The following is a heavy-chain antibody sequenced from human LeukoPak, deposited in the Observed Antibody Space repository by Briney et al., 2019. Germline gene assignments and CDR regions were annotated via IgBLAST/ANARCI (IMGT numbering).Heavy chain of an antibody. CDR1: GGSFSGYY. CDR2: INHSGST. CDR3: ARAAGYCSSTNCYRNTFDI. Sequence: KPSETLSLTCAVYGGSFSGYYWSWIRQPPGKGLEWIGEINHSGSTNYNPSLKSRVTISVDTSKNQFSLKLSSVTAAGTAVYYCARAAGYCSSTNCYRNTFDIWGQGTMVTVSS. J-gene: IGHJ3*02. V-gene: IGHV4-34*01. D-gene: IGHD2-2*01.